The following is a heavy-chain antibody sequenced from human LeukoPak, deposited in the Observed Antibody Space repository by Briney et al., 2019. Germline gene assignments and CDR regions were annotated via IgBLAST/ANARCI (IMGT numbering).Heavy chain of an antibody. D-gene: IGHD3-16*02. J-gene: IGHJ4*02. Sequence: GESLKISCKGSGYTFTSYWIGWVRQMPGKGLEWMGIIYPGDSDTRYSPSFQGQVTISADKSVSTAYLQWSSLKASDTAMYYCARASGIYRSQVGYSGFDYWGQGTLVTVSS. CDR2: IYPGDSDT. V-gene: IGHV5-51*01. CDR3: ARASGIYRSQVGYSGFDY. CDR1: GYTFTSYW.